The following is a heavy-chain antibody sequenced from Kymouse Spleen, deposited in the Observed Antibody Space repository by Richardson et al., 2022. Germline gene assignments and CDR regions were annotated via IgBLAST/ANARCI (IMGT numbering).Heavy chain of an antibody. J-gene: IGHJ5*02. Sequence: QVQLQESGPGLVKPSETLSLTCTVSGGSISSYYWSWIRQPPGKGLEWIGYIYYSGSTNYNPSLKSRVTISVDTSKNQFSLKLSSVTAADTAVYYCARGGITGTTDWFDPWGQGTLVTVSS. CDR1: GGSISSYY. V-gene: IGHV4-59*01. CDR2: IYYSGST. D-gene: IGHD1-7*01. CDR3: ARGGITGTTDWFDP.